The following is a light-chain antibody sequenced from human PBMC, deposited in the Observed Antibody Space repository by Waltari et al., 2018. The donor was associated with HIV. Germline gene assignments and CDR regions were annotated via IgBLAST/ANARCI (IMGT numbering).Light chain of an antibody. CDR2: EVS. V-gene: IGLV2-18*02. CDR1: SSDVGTYNR. J-gene: IGLJ2*01. Sequence: QSALTQPPSVSGSPGQSVPISCTGTSSDVGTYNRVSWYQQPPGTAPKVVIYEVSNRPSGVPDRFSGSKSGNTASLTISGLQAEDEADYYCSSFTTSSTLIFGGGTRLTVL. CDR3: SSFTTSSTLI.